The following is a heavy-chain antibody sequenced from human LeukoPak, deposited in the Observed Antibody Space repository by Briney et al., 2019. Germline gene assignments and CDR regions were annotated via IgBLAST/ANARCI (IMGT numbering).Heavy chain of an antibody. CDR2: ISGTVDNT. D-gene: IGHD2-15*01. CDR3: AKASTAPAHYPPYFDY. J-gene: IGHJ4*02. Sequence: GGSLRLSCAASGVTFSNFAMVWVRQAPGEGLEWVSSISGTVDNTYYTASVKGRFTISRGRSKNNLYLQMNSLRAEDTAIYYCAKASTAPAHYPPYFDYWGQGTLVTVSS. CDR1: GVTFSNFA. V-gene: IGHV3-23*01.